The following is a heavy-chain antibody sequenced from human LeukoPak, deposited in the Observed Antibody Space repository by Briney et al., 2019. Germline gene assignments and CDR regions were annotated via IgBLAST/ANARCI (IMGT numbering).Heavy chain of an antibody. Sequence: PGGSLSLSCAASGFTFSSYSMNWVRQAPGKGLEWVSSISSSSYIYYADSVKGRFTISRDNAKNSLYLQMNSLRAEDTAVYYCAREPSVAGTNWFDPWGQGTLVTVSS. CDR2: ISSSSYI. V-gene: IGHV3-21*01. CDR1: GFTFSSYS. D-gene: IGHD6-19*01. CDR3: AREPSVAGTNWFDP. J-gene: IGHJ5*02.